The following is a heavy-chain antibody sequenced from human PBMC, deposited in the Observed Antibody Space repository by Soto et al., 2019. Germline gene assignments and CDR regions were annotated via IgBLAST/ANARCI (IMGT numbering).Heavy chain of an antibody. J-gene: IGHJ6*02. V-gene: IGHV1-18*01. CDR3: ARDLATTIYYYGMDV. CDR1: GYTFTSYG. D-gene: IGHD5-12*01. CDR2: ISAYNGNT. Sequence: ASVKVSCKASGYTFTSYGISWVRQAPGQGLEWMGWISAYNGNTNYAQKLQGRVTMTTDTSTSTACMELRSLRSDDTAVYYCARDLATTIYYYGMDVWGQGTTVTVS.